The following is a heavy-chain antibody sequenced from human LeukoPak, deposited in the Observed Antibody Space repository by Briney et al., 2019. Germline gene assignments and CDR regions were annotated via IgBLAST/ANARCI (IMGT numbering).Heavy chain of an antibody. CDR3: ARGPGGGYDWLGY. V-gene: IGHV1-2*02. D-gene: IGHD5-12*01. CDR1: RYTFTGYY. CDR2: INPNSGAT. Sequence: ASVKVSCKASRYTFTGYYMHWVRQAPGQGLEWMGWINPNSGATNYAQKFQGRVTTTRDTSISTAYMELSRLRSDDTAVYYCARGPGGGYDWLGYWGQGTLVTVSS. J-gene: IGHJ4*02.